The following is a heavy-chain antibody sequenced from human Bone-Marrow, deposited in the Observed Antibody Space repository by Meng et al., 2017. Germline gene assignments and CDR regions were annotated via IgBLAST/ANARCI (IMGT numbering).Heavy chain of an antibody. D-gene: IGHD5-18*01. CDR1: GGSIISSTYY. V-gene: IGHV4-39*07. CDR3: AKDWAYGIQLWFPFDY. J-gene: IGHJ4*02. CDR2: VHYSGST. Sequence: SETLSLTCTVSGGSIISSTYYWGWIRQPPGKGLEWIGSVHYSGSTYYNPSLQSRVTISVDTSKNQFSLKLSSVIAADTAVYYCAKDWAYGIQLWFPFDYWGQGTLVTVSS.